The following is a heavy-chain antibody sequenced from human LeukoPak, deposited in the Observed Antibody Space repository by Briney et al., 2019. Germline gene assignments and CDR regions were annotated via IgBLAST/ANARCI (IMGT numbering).Heavy chain of an antibody. CDR1: GYTFTSYD. CDR3: ARYGVRYSSARRNGMDV. V-gene: IGHV1-8*01. Sequence: GASVKVSCKASGYTFTSYDINWVRQATGQGLEWMGWMNPNSGNTGYAQKFQGRVTMTRNTSISTAYMELSSLRSEDTAVYYCARYGVRYSSARRNGMDVWGQGTTVTVSS. D-gene: IGHD6-25*01. CDR2: MNPNSGNT. J-gene: IGHJ6*02.